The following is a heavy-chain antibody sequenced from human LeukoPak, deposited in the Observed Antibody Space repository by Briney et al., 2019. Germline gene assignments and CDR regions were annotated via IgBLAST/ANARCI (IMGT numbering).Heavy chain of an antibody. CDR2: ISYDGSNK. CDR1: GYIFSDYY. V-gene: IGHV3-30*09. CDR3: VTTTVTTSYAFDV. D-gene: IGHD4-17*01. J-gene: IGHJ3*01. Sequence: SCKASGYIFSDYYMHWVRQAPGKGLDWVAFISYDGSNKYYADSVRGRFAISRDNSKDTLYLQMNSLRPEDTAVYYCVTTTVTTSYAFDVWGPGTMVTVSS.